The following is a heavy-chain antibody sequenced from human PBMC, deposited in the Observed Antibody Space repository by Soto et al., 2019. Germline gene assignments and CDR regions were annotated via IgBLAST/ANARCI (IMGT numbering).Heavy chain of an antibody. CDR2: IYYSGST. J-gene: IGHJ6*02. CDR3: ARGIVGATYYHYGMDV. CDR1: GGAVSSGGYY. Sequence: SETLSLTCTVSGGAVSSGGYYWSWIRQHPGKGLEWIGYIYYSGSTYYNPSLKSRVTISVDTSKNQFSMKLSSVTAADTAVYYCARGIVGATYYHYGMDVWGQGTTVTVS. D-gene: IGHD1-26*01. V-gene: IGHV4-31*03.